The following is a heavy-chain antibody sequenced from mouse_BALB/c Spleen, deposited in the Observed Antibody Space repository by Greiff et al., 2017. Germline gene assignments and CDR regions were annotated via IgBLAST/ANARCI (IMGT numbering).Heavy chain of an antibody. D-gene: IGHD4-1*01. CDR2: ISYSGST. V-gene: IGHV3-2*02. Sequence: EVQRVESGPGLVKPSQSLSLTCTVTGYSITSDYAWNWIRQFPGTKLEWMGYISYSGSTSYNPSLKSRISITRDTSKNQFFLQLNSVTTVDTATYYCARLGYAMDYWGQGTSVTVSS. CDR1: GYSITSDYA. J-gene: IGHJ4*01. CDR3: ARLGYAMDY.